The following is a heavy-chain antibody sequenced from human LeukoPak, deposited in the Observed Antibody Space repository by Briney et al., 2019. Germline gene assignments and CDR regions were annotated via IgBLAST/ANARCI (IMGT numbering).Heavy chain of an antibody. Sequence: PRGSLRLSCAASGFTFSSYAMHWVRQAPGKGLEWVAVISYDGSNKYYADSVKGRFTISRDNSKNTLYLQMNSLRAEDTAVYYCARFTNSRSVDYWGQGTLVTVSS. D-gene: IGHD4-23*01. J-gene: IGHJ4*02. CDR3: ARFTNSRSVDY. CDR1: GFTFSSYA. V-gene: IGHV3-30*01. CDR2: ISYDGSNK.